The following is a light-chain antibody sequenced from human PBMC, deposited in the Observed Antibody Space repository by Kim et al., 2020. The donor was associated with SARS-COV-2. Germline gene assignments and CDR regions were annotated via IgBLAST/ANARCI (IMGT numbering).Light chain of an antibody. CDR2: AAS. Sequence: ASVGERVTIACRASQSLGSLLAWYQQKPGQAPKLLIYAASTLKNGVPSRFSGSGSGTEFTLTTSSLQPDDFATYYCQQYRSYPWTFGPGTKVDIK. CDR3: QQYRSYPWT. J-gene: IGKJ1*01. V-gene: IGKV1-5*03. CDR1: QSLGSL.